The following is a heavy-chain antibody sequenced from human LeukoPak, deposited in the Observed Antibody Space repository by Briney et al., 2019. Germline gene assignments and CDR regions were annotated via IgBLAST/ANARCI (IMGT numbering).Heavy chain of an antibody. CDR3: AEKSYFGSRGPGGGALNYFDY. CDR1: GGTFSSYA. V-gene: IGHV1-69*05. J-gene: IGHJ4*02. D-gene: IGHD3-22*01. Sequence: SVKVSCKASGGTFSSYAISWVRQAPGQGLEWMGRIIPIFGTANYAQKFQGRVTITTDESTSTAYMELSSLRSEDTAVYYCAEKSYFGSRGPGGGALNYFDYWGQGTLVTVSS. CDR2: IIPIFGTA.